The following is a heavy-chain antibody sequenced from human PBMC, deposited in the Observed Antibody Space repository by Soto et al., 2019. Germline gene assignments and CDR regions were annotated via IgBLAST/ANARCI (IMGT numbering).Heavy chain of an antibody. CDR1: GFTFSSYW. V-gene: IGHV3-7*05. CDR2: IKQDGSEK. J-gene: IGHJ4*02. D-gene: IGHD3-10*01. CDR3: ARYGTMVRGVIFYYFDY. Sequence: EVQLVESGGGLVQPGGSLRLSCAASGFTFSSYWMSWVRQAPGKGLAWVANIKQDGSEKYYADSVKGRFTISRDNAKNSLYLQMNSLRAEDTAVYYCARYGTMVRGVIFYYFDYWGQGTLVTLSS.